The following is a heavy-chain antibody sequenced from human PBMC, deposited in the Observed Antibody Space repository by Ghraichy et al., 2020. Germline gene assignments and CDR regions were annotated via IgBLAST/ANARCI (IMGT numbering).Heavy chain of an antibody. V-gene: IGHV1-2*02. CDR3: ARPPGGSSSDPYYYYYYGMDV. D-gene: IGHD6-6*01. CDR2: INPNSGGT. CDR1: GYTFTGYY. Sequence: ASVKVSCKASGYTFTGYYMHWVRQAPGQGLEWMGWINPNSGGTNYAQKFQGRVTMTRDTSISTAYMELSRLRSDDTAVYYCARPPGGSSSDPYYYYYYGMDVWGQGTTVTVSS. J-gene: IGHJ6*02.